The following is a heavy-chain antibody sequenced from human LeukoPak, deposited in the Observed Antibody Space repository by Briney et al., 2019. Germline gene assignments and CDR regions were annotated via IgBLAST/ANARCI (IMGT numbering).Heavy chain of an antibody. CDR3: SAMLRS. V-gene: IGHV3-48*03. D-gene: IGHD5-18*01. CDR1: GFTFSSYE. CDR2: ITSSGATI. Sequence: PGESLRLSCAASGFTFSSYEMNWVRQAPGKGLEWVSYITSSGATIYYADSVKGRFTISRDNAKNSLHLQMTSLRAEDTAVYYCSAMLRSWGQGTLVIVSS. J-gene: IGHJ4*02.